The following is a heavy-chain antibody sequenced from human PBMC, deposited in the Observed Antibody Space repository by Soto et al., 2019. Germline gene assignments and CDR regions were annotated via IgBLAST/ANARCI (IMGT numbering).Heavy chain of an antibody. Sequence: KQSQTLSLTCTVSGGSISSSSYYWGWIRQPPGKGLEWIGSIYYSGSTYYTPSLKSLVTISVDTTKNQFSLKLSSVTAADTAVYYCAREYSYERQQLPGYFDYWGQGTLVTVSS. CDR1: GGSISSSSYY. CDR3: AREYSYERQQLPGYFDY. CDR2: IYYSGST. J-gene: IGHJ4*02. D-gene: IGHD6-13*01. V-gene: IGHV4-39*07.